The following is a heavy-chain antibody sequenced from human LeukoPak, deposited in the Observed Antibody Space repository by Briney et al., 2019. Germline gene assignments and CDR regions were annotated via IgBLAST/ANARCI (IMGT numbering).Heavy chain of an antibody. J-gene: IGHJ5*01. CDR2: ISGSGGST. Sequence: GGYLRLYCAASGFTFSSYAMTWVRQGPGKGLEWVSGISGSGGSTYYADSVKGRFTISRDNSKNTLYLQMNSLRAEDTAVYYSAKGRGARGYNIIDSWGQGTLVTVSS. CDR1: GFTFSSYA. V-gene: IGHV3-23*01. D-gene: IGHD6-25*01. CDR3: AKGRGARGYNIIDS.